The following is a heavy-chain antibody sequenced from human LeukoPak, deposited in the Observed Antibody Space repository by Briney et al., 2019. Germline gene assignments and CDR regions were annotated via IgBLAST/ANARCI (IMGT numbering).Heavy chain of an antibody. CDR2: ISAYNGNT. V-gene: IGHV1-18*01. CDR3: ARHYPPYGSGTPRVYYGMDV. D-gene: IGHD3-10*01. CDR1: GYTFTSYG. J-gene: IGHJ6*02. Sequence: ASVKVSCKASGYTFTSYGISWVRQAPGQGLEWMGWISAYNGNTNYAQKLQGRVTMTTDTSTSTAYMELRSLRSDDTAVYYCARHYPPYGSGTPRVYYGMDVWGQGTTVTVSS.